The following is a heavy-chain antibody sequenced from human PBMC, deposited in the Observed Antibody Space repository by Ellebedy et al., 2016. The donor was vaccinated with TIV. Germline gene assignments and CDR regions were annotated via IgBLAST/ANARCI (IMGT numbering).Heavy chain of an antibody. CDR1: GGSISSSNYY. D-gene: IGHD3-10*01. CDR2: VYYNGSP. V-gene: IGHV4-39*07. J-gene: IGHJ3*02. CDR3: ARRLGSGASYNANAFDI. Sequence: MPSETLSLTCTVSGGSISSSNYYWGWIRQPPGKGLEWIGNVYYNGSPYYKLSLKTRITISIDTSKNQFSLKLASVTAADTAVYYCARRLGSGASYNANAFDIWGQGTVVAVSS.